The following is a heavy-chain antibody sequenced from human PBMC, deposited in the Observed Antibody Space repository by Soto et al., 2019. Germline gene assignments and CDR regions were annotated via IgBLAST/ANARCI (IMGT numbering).Heavy chain of an antibody. Sequence: GGSLRLSCSASGLNSNDYAMHWVRQAAGKGLKYVSSISSNGVSTYYADSVKGRFTISRDNSKNTLYLQMNSLRVEDTAVYYCVKDRFVNYWGQGALVTVSS. D-gene: IGHD3-3*01. CDR2: ISSNGVST. J-gene: IGHJ4*02. CDR1: GLNSNDYA. V-gene: IGHV3-64D*06. CDR3: VKDRFVNY.